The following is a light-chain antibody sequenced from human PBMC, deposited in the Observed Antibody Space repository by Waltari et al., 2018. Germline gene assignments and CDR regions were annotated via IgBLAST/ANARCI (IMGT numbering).Light chain of an antibody. Sequence: QSALTQPASVSGSPGQSITISCTGTSSDIGSYVYASWYQQHPGKAPKLLIYDVSNLPSVVSYRVSASKSGDTASLTSSGLQAEDEADYYCSSFTGSCVLFGGGTKVTVL. J-gene: IGLJ2*01. V-gene: IGLV2-14*03. CDR3: SSFTGSCVL. CDR2: DVS. CDR1: SSDIGSYVY.